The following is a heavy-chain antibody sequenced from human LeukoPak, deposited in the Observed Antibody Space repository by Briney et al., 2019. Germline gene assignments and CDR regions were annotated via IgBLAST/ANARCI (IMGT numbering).Heavy chain of an antibody. CDR1: GFTFSIYA. Sequence: GGSLRLSCAAAGFTFSIYAMSWVRQAPGKGLEWVSAISGSGGSTYYADTVKGRFTISRDNSKNTLYLQMNSLRAEDTAVYYCAKVGIVGATGAFDIWGQGTMVTVSS. CDR2: ISGSGGST. V-gene: IGHV3-23*01. J-gene: IGHJ3*02. D-gene: IGHD1-26*01. CDR3: AKVGIVGATGAFDI.